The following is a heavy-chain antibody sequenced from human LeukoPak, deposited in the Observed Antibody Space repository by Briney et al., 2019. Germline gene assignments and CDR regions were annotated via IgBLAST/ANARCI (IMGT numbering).Heavy chain of an antibody. J-gene: IGHJ3*02. CDR1: GYTFTSYG. D-gene: IGHD3-22*01. Sequence: ASVKLSCKGSGYTFTSYGISWVRQPHGQGLEWVGWINTNNGNPTYAQGFTGRFVFSLDTSVSTAYLQLSSLNAEDTAVYYCARQFMGSVYYYDSSGYYYGAFDIWGQGTMVTVSS. CDR3: ARQFMGSVYYYDSSGYYYGAFDI. CDR2: INTNNGNP. V-gene: IGHV7-4-1*02.